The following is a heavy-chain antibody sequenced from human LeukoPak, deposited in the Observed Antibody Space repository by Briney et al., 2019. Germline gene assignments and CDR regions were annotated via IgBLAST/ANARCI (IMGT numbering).Heavy chain of an antibody. J-gene: IGHJ4*02. CDR3: ANVYYDSSGYLY. CDR1: GFTFSSYA. CDR2: ISGSGDST. D-gene: IGHD3-22*01. V-gene: IGHV3-23*01. Sequence: PGGSLRLSCAASGFTFSSYAMSWVRQAPGKGLEWVSAISGSGDSTYYADSVKGRFTISRDNPKNTLYLQMNSLRAEDTAVYYCANVYYDSSGYLYWGQGTLVTVSS.